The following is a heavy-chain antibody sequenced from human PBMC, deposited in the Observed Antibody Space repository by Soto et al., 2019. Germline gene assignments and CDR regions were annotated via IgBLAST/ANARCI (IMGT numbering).Heavy chain of an antibody. CDR3: ARDARGSPDY. J-gene: IGHJ4*02. V-gene: IGHV3-30-3*01. CDR2: ISYDGSNK. Sequence: PGGSLRLSCAASGFTFSSYAMHWVRQAPGKGLEWVAVISYDGSNKYYADSVKGRFTISRDNSKNTLYLQMNSLRAEDTAVYYCARDARGSPDYWGQGTLVTVSS. CDR1: GFTFSSYA. D-gene: IGHD1-26*01.